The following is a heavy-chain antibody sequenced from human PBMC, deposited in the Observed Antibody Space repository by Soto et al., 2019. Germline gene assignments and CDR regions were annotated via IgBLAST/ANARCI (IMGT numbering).Heavy chain of an antibody. V-gene: IGHV3-48*01. D-gene: IGHD3-22*01. CDR3: ARDQLYYNDISGRPLNAFDV. J-gene: IGHJ3*01. Sequence: GGSLRLTCAASGFTFRNYGMNWVRQAPGKGLEWVSYIGIGSSTKYYADSVKGRFTISRDNAKNSLYLQMNGLRAEDTAVYYCARDQLYYNDISGRPLNAFDVWGQGTIVTV. CDR1: GFTFRNYG. CDR2: IGIGSSTK.